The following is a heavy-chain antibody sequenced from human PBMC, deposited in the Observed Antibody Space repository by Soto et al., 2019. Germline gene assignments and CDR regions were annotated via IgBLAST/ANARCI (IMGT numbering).Heavy chain of an antibody. CDR3: ARDVRDFWSGPDYYYYYGMDV. V-gene: IGHV4-31*03. CDR1: GGSISSGGYY. D-gene: IGHD3-3*01. CDR2: IYYSGST. Sequence: SETLSLTCTVSGGSISSGGYYWSWIRQHPGKGLEWIGYIYYSGSTYYNPSLKSRVTISVDTSKNQFSLKLSSVTAADTAVYYCARDVRDFWSGPDYYYYYGMDVWGQGTTVTVSS. J-gene: IGHJ6*02.